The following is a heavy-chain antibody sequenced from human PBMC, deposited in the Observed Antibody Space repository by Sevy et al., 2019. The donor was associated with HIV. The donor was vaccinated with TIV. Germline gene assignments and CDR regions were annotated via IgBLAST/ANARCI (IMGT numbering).Heavy chain of an antibody. Sequence: ASVKVSCKASGYTFTGYHMHLVRQAPGQGLEWMGRINPNSGGTNFAQKFQGRVTLTRDTSISTAYMELGSLRSDDTAVYFCARVLGYSQAESPDFWGQGTLVTVSS. D-gene: IGHD5-18*01. CDR3: ARVLGYSQAESPDF. J-gene: IGHJ4*02. CDR2: INPNSGGT. V-gene: IGHV1-2*06. CDR1: GYTFTGYH.